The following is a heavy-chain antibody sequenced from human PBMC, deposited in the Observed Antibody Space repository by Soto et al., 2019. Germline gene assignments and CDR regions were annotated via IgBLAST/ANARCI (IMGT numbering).Heavy chain of an antibody. CDR2: INAGNGNT. J-gene: IGHJ6*02. V-gene: IGHV1-3*01. Sequence: GASVKVSCKASGYTFTSYAMHWVRQAPGQRLEWMGWINAGNGNTKYSQKLQGRVTMTTDTSTSTAYMELRSLRSDDTAVYYCARDPELSSSWYSIPTPCGMDVWGQGTPVTVSS. CDR3: ARDPELSSSWYSIPTPCGMDV. CDR1: GYTFTSYA. D-gene: IGHD6-13*01.